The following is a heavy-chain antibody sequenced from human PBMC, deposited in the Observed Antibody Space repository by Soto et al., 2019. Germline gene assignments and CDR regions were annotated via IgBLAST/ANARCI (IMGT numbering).Heavy chain of an antibody. J-gene: IGHJ5*02. V-gene: IGHV3-30-3*01. D-gene: IGHD2-2*01. CDR1: GFTFRSYA. CDR3: ARDPRRYCSSTSCSGFDP. CDR2: ISYDGSNK. Sequence: GGSLILFCAASGFTFRSYAMYWVRQAPGKGLEWVAVISYDGSNKYYADSVKGRFTISRDNHKNTLYLQMNSLRVEDTAVYYCARDPRRYCSSTSCSGFDPWGQGTLVTVSS.